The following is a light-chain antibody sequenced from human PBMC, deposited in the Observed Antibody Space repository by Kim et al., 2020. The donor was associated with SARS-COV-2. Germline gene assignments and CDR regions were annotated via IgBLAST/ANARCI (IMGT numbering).Light chain of an antibody. V-gene: IGLV8-61*01. CDR1: SGSVSPSPY. CDR3: VLYMGSGISV. J-gene: IGLJ3*02. CDR2: STN. Sequence: GGTVTLTCGLSSGSVSPSPYASWYQQTPGQAPRTLIYSTNTRSSGVPDRFSGSILGNKAALTITGAQADDESDYYCVLYMGSGISVFGGGTQLTVL.